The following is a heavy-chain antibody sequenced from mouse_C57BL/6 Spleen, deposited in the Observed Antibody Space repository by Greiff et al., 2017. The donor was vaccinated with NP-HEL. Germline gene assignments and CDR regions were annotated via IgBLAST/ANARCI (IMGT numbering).Heavy chain of an antibody. Sequence: EVQLQQSGPGLVKPSQSLSLTCSVTGYSITSGYYWNWIRQFPGNKLEWMGYISYDGSNNYNPSLKNRISITRDTSKNQFFLKLNSVTTEDTATYYCASGYDGYYGWGQGTTLTVSS. CDR3: ASGYDGYYG. V-gene: IGHV3-6*01. CDR2: ISYDGSN. CDR1: GYSITSGYY. D-gene: IGHD2-3*01. J-gene: IGHJ2*01.